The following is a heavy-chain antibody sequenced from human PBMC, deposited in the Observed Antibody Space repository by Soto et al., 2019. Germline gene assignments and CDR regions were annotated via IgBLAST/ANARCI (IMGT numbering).Heavy chain of an antibody. D-gene: IGHD2-15*01. CDR3: ARALGGYCSGGSCYGYYFDY. Sequence: NPSETLSLTCTVSGGSISSGGYYWSWIRQHPGKGLEWIGYIYYSGSTYHNPSLKSRVSISVDTSQNQFSPKLSSVTAADTAVYYCARALGGYCSGGSCYGYYFDYWGQGSLVTVSS. CDR1: GGSISSGGYY. J-gene: IGHJ4*02. CDR2: IYYSGST. V-gene: IGHV4-31*03.